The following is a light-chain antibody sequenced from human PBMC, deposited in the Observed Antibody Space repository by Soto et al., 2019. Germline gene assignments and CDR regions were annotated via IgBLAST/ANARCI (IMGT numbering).Light chain of an antibody. CDR2: DAS. CDR1: QSVSSY. Sequence: EIVLTQSPATLSLSPGERATLSCRASQSVSSYLAWYRKKPGQAPRLLIYDASNRATGIPARFSGSGSGTDFTLTISSLEPEDFAVYYCQQRSSGVPFGGGTKLDIK. J-gene: IGKJ4*01. V-gene: IGKV3-11*01. CDR3: QQRSSGVP.